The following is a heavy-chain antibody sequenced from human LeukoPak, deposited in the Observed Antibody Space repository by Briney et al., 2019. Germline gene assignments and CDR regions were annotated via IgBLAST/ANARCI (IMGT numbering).Heavy chain of an antibody. Sequence: GGSLRLSCAASGFTFSSYWMSWVRQAPGKGLEWVANIKQDGSEKYYVNSVKGRFTISRDNAKNSLYLQMNSLRAEDTAVYYCARSYYYDNSGYYYFDYWGQGTLVTVSS. CDR2: IKQDGSEK. CDR1: GFTFSSYW. V-gene: IGHV3-7*03. J-gene: IGHJ4*02. CDR3: ARSYYYDNSGYYYFDY. D-gene: IGHD3-22*01.